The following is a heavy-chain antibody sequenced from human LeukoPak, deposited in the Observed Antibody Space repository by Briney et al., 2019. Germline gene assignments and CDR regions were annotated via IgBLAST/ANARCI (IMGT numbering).Heavy chain of an antibody. V-gene: IGHV3-23*01. Sequence: GGSLRLSCAASGFTFSSYAMSWVRQAPGKGLEWVSAISGSGGSTYYADSVKGRFTISRDNSKNTLYLQMNSLRAEDTAVYYCAIGYCSSTSCPIDYWGPGTLVTVSS. CDR3: AIGYCSSTSCPIDY. CDR2: ISGSGGST. J-gene: IGHJ4*02. D-gene: IGHD2-2*01. CDR1: GFTFSSYA.